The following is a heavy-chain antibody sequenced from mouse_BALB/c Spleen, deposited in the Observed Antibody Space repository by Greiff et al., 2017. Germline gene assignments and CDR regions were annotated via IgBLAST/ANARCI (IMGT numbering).Heavy chain of an antibody. Sequence: EVQLVESGGGLVQPGGSLRLSCATSGFTFTDYYMSWVRQPPGKALEWLGFIRNKANGYTTEYSASVKGRFTISRDNSQSILYLQMNTLRAEDSATYYCARDGYPYYDAMDYCGQGTSVTVSS. J-gene: IGHJ4*01. CDR2: IRNKANGYTT. CDR1: GFTFTDYY. V-gene: IGHV7-3*02. CDR3: ARDGYPYYDAMDY. D-gene: IGHD2-2*01.